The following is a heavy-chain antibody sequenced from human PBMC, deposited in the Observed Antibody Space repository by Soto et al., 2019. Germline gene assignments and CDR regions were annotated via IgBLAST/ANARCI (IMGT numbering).Heavy chain of an antibody. Sequence: QVHLVQSGTEVRKPGSSVTVSCKVSGGTFSTYTISWVRQAPGQGLQWMGAINPNLREITYAQNCQGRVILTTDISATPAYMELRGLTSEDTALYYWGRVPRYSFPTSDSLDQWGQGTRVTVSS. J-gene: IGHJ4*02. CDR1: GGTFSTYT. CDR3: GRVPRYSFPTSDSLDQ. CDR2: INPNLREI. D-gene: IGHD5-18*01. V-gene: IGHV1-69*06.